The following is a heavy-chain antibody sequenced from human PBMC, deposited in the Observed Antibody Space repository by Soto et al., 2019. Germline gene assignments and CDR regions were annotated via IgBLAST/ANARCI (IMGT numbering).Heavy chain of an antibody. J-gene: IGHJ6*02. Sequence: ALGISREGSGTNFGSYLINGGRQVPGEGLGWRWMIHPSGCNRIYNPSFEGHVTISADNSISTVYLQRSSRRASDTATYFCATRLSGANNGYNIYYFHGLDVWGQGTTVTVSS. D-gene: IGHD5-18*01. CDR3: ATRLSGANNGYNIYYFHGLDV. V-gene: IGHV5-10-1*01. CDR1: GTNFGSYL. CDR2: IHPSGCNR.